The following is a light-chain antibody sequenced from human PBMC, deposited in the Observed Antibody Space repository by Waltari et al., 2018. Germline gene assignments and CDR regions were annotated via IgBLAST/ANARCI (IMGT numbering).Light chain of an antibody. J-gene: IGKJ1*01. Sequence: DIQMTQSPSSLSASLGDRVTIPFRASQAISNWLAWYQQRPGKAPKLLIYRAANLQTGVPERFSGSGSGTHFTLTITSLQPEDFATYYCQQHDIFPPTFGHGTKVEI. CDR3: QQHDIFPPT. CDR1: QAISNW. CDR2: RAA. V-gene: IGKV1-33*01.